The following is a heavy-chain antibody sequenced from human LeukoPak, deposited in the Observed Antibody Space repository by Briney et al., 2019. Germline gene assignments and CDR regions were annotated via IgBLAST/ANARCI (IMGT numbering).Heavy chain of an antibody. D-gene: IGHD2-21*02. CDR1: GFTFDDYA. CDR2: ISGDGGST. CDR3: AKTYCGGDCYSRALAFDI. Sequence: GGSLRLPCAASGFTFDDYAMHWVRQAPGKGLEWVSLISGDGGSTYYADPVKGRFTISRDNSKKSLYLQMNSLRTEDTALYYCAKTYCGGDCYSRALAFDIWGQGTMVTVSS. J-gene: IGHJ3*02. V-gene: IGHV3-43*02.